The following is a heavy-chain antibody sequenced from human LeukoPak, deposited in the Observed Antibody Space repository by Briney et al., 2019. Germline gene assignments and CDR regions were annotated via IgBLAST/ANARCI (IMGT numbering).Heavy chain of an antibody. CDR2: INHSGST. CDR3: AREGGGGYYFEY. CDR1: GGSFSGYY. Sequence: SETLSLTCAVYGGSFSGYYWSWIRQPPGKGLEWIGEINHSGSTNYNPSLKSRVTISVDTSKNQFSLKLSSVTAADTAVYYCAREGGGGYYFEYWGQGALVTVSS. V-gene: IGHV4-34*01. D-gene: IGHD3-16*01. J-gene: IGHJ4*02.